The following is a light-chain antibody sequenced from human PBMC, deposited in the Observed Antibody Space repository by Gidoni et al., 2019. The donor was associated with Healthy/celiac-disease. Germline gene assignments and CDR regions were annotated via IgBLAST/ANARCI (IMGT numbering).Light chain of an antibody. CDR3: QAWDSSTAP. V-gene: IGLV3-1*01. CDR1: KLGDKY. J-gene: IGLJ2*01. Sequence: SYELTQPPSVPVSPGQPASITCSGDKLGDKYACWYQQKPGQSPVLVIYQDSKRPSGIPERFSGSNAGNTATLTISGTQAMDEADYYCQAWDSSTAPFGGGTKLTVL. CDR2: QDS.